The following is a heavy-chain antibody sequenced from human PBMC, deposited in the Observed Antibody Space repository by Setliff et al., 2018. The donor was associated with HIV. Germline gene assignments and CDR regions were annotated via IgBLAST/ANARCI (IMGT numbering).Heavy chain of an antibody. CDR3: ARDRGDYYYYMDV. Sequence: LRLSCAASGFTFSDHYMSWIRQAPGQGLECVSYIGSRSSNIFYAESVKGRFTISRDNAKNSLYLQMNSLRVEDTAVYYCARDRGDYYYYMDVWGKGTTVTVSS. V-gene: IGHV3-11*04. J-gene: IGHJ6*03. CDR2: IGSRSSNI. CDR1: GFTFSDHY.